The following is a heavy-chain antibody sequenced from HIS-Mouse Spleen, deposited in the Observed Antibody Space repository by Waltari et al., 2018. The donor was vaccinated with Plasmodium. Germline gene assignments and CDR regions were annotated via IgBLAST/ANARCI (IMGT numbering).Heavy chain of an antibody. D-gene: IGHD6-6*01. CDR3: ARAEPSIAARHYYYYGMDV. J-gene: IGHJ6*02. CDR2: IYHSGST. CDR1: GYSISSGYY. Sequence: QVQLQESGPGLVKPSETLSLTCPVSGYSISSGYYWCWSRQPPGQGLEWIGSIYHSGSTYYNPSLKSRVTISVDTSKNQFSLKLSSVTAADTAVYYCARAEPSIAARHYYYYGMDVWGQGTTVTVSS. V-gene: IGHV4-38-2*02.